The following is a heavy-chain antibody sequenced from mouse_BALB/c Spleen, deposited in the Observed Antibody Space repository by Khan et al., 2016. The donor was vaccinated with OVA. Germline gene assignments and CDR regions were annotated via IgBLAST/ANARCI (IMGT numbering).Heavy chain of an antibody. CDR2: ISSGSSTI. Sequence: EVELVESGGGLVQPGGSRKLSCAASGFTFSSFGMHWVRQAPEKGLEWVAYISSGSSTIYYADTVKGRFTISRDNPKNTLFLQMTSLRSEDTAMYYCVSSNRDYWGQGTTLTVSS. V-gene: IGHV5-17*02. CDR1: GFTFSSFG. J-gene: IGHJ2*01. CDR3: VSSNRDY. D-gene: IGHD4-1*01.